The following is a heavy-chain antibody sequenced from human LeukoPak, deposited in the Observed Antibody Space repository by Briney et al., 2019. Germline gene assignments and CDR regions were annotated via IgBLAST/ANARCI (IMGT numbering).Heavy chain of an antibody. CDR1: GGSISSSSYY. CDR3: ARDFLRTYYYYMDV. CDR2: NYYSGST. J-gene: IGHJ6*03. Sequence: SETLSLTCTVSGGSISSSSYYWGWIRQPPGKGLEWIGSNYYSGSTYYNPSLKSRVTISVDTSKNQFSLKLSSVTAADTAVYYCARDFLRTYYYYMDVWGKGTTVTVSS. V-gene: IGHV4-39*07. D-gene: IGHD3-3*01.